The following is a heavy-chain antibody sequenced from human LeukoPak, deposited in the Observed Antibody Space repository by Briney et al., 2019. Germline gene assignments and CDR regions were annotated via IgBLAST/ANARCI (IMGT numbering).Heavy chain of an antibody. CDR1: GYTFTSYG. CDR3: ARDEDWPDYRYYFDY. D-gene: IGHD3-16*02. CDR2: ISAYNGNT. V-gene: IGHV1-18*01. Sequence: VASVKVSCKASGYTFTSYGISWVRQAPGQGLEWMGWISAYNGNTNYAQKLQGRVTMTTDTSTSTAYMELRSLRSDDTAVYYYARDEDWPDYRYYFDYWGQGTLVTVSS. J-gene: IGHJ4*02.